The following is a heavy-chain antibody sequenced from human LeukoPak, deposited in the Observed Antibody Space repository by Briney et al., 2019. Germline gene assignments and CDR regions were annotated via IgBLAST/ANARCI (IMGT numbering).Heavy chain of an antibody. J-gene: IGHJ4*02. CDR3: ARRAYSGSYPSYFDY. CDR1: GGSISSSSYY. CDR2: IYYCGST. V-gene: IGHV4-39*01. Sequence: SATLSLTWPVSGGSISSSSYYWARLRQPPRKGPEWIGRIYYCGSTYYNPSLRRRGTISVDTSKNQFSLKLSSVAAADTAVYYCARRAYSGSYPSYFDYWGQGTLVTVSS. D-gene: IGHD1-26*01.